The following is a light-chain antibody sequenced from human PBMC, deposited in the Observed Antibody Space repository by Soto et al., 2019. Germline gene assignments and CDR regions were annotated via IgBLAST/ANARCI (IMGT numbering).Light chain of an antibody. CDR3: QQYSNWPPIT. J-gene: IGKJ5*01. CDR2: GAS. Sequence: EIVMTQSPGTLSVSPGERATLSCRASQSVSNNLAWYQQKPARAPRLLIYGASTRATGIPARFSGSGSGTEFTLTISSLQSEDFAVYYCQQYSNWPPITFGQGTRLEMK. CDR1: QSVSNN. V-gene: IGKV3D-15*01.